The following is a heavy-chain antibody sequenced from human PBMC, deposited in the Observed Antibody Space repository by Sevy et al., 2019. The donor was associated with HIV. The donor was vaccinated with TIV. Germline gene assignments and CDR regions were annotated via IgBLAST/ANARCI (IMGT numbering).Heavy chain of an antibody. CDR3: AKDRGGYYYDSSGSSFDY. J-gene: IGHJ4*02. CDR2: ISWDGGST. V-gene: IGHV3-43*01. D-gene: IGHD3-22*01. Sequence: GGSLRLSCAASGFTFGDYTMHWVRQAPGKGLEWVSLISWDGGSTYYADSVKGRFTISRDNSKNSLYLQMNSLRTEDTALYYCAKDRGGYYYDSSGSSFDYWGQGTLVTVSS. CDR1: GFTFGDYT.